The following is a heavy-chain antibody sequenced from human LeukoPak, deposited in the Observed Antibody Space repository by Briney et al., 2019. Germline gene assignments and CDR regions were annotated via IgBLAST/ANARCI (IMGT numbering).Heavy chain of an antibody. J-gene: IGHJ4*02. V-gene: IGHV3-21*01. Sequence: GGFLRLSCAASGFTFSSYSMNWVRQAPGKGLEWVSSISSSSSYIYYADSVKGRFTISRDNAKNSLYLQMNSLRAEDTAVYYCARLVSDSSGYMSFDYWGQGTLVTVSS. CDR1: GFTFSSYS. D-gene: IGHD3-22*01. CDR3: ARLVSDSSGYMSFDY. CDR2: ISSSSSYI.